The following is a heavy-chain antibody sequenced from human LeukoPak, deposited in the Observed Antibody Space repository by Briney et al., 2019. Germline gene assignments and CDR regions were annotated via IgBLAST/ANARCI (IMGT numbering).Heavy chain of an antibody. Sequence: PGGSLRLSCAASGFTFSSYSMNWVRQAPGKGLEWVSSISSSSSYIYYADSVKGRFTISRDNAKNSPYLQMNSLRAEDTAVYYCARDPRIDDSSGYSLDYWGQGTLVTVSS. CDR3: ARDPRIDDSSGYSLDY. CDR2: ISSSSSYI. V-gene: IGHV3-21*01. J-gene: IGHJ4*02. D-gene: IGHD3-22*01. CDR1: GFTFSSYS.